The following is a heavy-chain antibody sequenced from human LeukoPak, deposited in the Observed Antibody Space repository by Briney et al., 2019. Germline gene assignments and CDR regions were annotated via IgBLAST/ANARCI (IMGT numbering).Heavy chain of an antibody. D-gene: IGHD3-22*01. J-gene: IGHJ4*02. Sequence: KLGGSLKLSGAASGFPFSNAWMTGVRQAPGKGLDWVGRIKSKTDGGTTDYAAPVKARFTISRDDSNNTLYLHMNSLKPEDTVVYYCTTVDDSRGSSDHWGQGTLVTVSS. V-gene: IGHV3-15*01. CDR3: TTVDDSRGSSDH. CDR2: IKSKTDGGTT. CDR1: GFPFSNAW.